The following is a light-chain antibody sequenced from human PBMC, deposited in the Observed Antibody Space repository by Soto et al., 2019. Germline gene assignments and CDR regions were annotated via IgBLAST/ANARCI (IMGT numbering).Light chain of an antibody. CDR1: NSDVGGYNY. CDR2: DVS. Sequence: QSVLTEPGSVSGSPGQAITISCSGTNSDVGGYNYVSWYQQHPGKAPKLMIYDVSYRPSGISNRFSGSKSDNTASLTISGLQAEDEADYYCSSYTTSSLYVFGTGTKVTVL. V-gene: IGLV2-14*01. J-gene: IGLJ1*01. CDR3: SSYTTSSLYV.